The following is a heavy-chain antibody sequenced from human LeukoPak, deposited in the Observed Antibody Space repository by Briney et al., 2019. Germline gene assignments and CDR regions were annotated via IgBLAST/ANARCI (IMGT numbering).Heavy chain of an antibody. CDR3: ARGRPHGNDY. D-gene: IGHD4-23*01. Sequence: GRSLRLSCAASGFTFSSYWMNWVRQAPGKGLVWVSRIASDGSSTTYADSVKGRFSISRDNAKNALYLQMNSLRVEDTAVYYCARGRPHGNDYWGQGTLVTVSS. CDR1: GFTFSSYW. V-gene: IGHV3-74*01. CDR2: IASDGSST. J-gene: IGHJ4*02.